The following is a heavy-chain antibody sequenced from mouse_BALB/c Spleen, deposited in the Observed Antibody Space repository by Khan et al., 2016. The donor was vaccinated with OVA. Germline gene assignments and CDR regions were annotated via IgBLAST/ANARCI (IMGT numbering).Heavy chain of an antibody. CDR3: ARSPFCNFGY. CDR1: GFTFSTYA. V-gene: IGHV5-9-3*01. D-gene: IGHD2-1*01. CDR2: ISSDGDYT. J-gene: IGHJ3*02. Sequence: EVQLVESGGGLVKPGGSLKLSCEVSGFTFSTYAMSWVRQTPEKRLEWVASISSDGDYTFYLASVKARFTISRDNAKNTLYLEMSSLRSDDTAMFYCARSPFCNFGYWCQRTLVTVST.